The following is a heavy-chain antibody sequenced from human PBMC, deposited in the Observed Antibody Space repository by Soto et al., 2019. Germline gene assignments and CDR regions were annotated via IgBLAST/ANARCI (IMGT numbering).Heavy chain of an antibody. V-gene: IGHV4-34*01. J-gene: IGHJ4*02. Sequence: SETLSLTCAVYGGSFSGYYWSWIRQPPGKGLEWIGEIDHSGGTNYNPSLKSRVTISVDTSKNQFSLKLSSVTAADTAVYYCARGRLGGAANWGQGTLVTVS. CDR1: GGSFSGYY. CDR2: IDHSGGT. CDR3: ARGRLGGAAN. D-gene: IGHD3-16*01.